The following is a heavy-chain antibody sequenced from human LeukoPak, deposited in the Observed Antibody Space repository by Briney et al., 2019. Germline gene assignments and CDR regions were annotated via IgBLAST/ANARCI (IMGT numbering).Heavy chain of an antibody. D-gene: IGHD3-22*01. J-gene: IGHJ4*02. V-gene: IGHV4-38-2*02. CDR2: IRHDGHT. CDR1: GYSISSGDY. CDR3: ARDPDDKDFDY. Sequence: KPSETLSLTCAVSGYSISSGDYWGWIRQPPGKGLEWIASIRHDGHTYYNPSLKSRVTIAVDMSKNQFSLTLTSVTAADTAVYFCARDPDDKDFDYWGQGTLVTVSS.